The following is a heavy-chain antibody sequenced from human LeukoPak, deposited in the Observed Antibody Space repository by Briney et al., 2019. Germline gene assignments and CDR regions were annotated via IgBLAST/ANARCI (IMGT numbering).Heavy chain of an antibody. CDR1: GFSFSNYW. V-gene: IGHV3-7*03. CDR3: ARGSSQYYYYGMDV. CDR2: AKQDGSET. J-gene: IGHJ6*02. D-gene: IGHD3-10*01. Sequence: PGGSLRFSCAASGFSFSNYWMSWVRQAPGKGLEWVGHAKQDGSETYYVDSVKGRFTVSRDNAKNSLFLQMNSLRAEDTALYHCARGSSQYYYYGMDVWGQGTTVTVSS.